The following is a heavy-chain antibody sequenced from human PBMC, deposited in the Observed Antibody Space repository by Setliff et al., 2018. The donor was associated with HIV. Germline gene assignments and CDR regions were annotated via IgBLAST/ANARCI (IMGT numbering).Heavy chain of an antibody. J-gene: IGHJ4*02. CDR3: ARHYGPIGYFDY. V-gene: IGHV4-61*09. CDR2: VYASGGT. Sequence: SETLSLTCTVSGGSISSGDDFWTWVRQPAGKGLEWIGHVYASGGTKYDPSLQSRVVISVDTSKNQFSLKLSSVTAADTAVYYCARHYGPIGYFDYWGQGALVTVSS. CDR1: GGSISSGDDF. D-gene: IGHD4-17*01.